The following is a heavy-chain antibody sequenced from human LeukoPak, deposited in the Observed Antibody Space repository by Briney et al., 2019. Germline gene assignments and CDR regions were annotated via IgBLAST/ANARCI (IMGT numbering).Heavy chain of an antibody. CDR1: GFTFSSYG. D-gene: IGHD6-13*01. CDR2: ISYDGSKT. Sequence: GGSLRLSCAASGFTFSSYGMHWVRQAPGKGLEWVTFISYDGSKTYFTNSVKGRFTISRDYSKNTLFLLMNSLRTEDTAVYYCARQHTNSWFFGFDFWGQGTLVTVSS. CDR3: ARQHTNSWFFGFDF. J-gene: IGHJ4*02. V-gene: IGHV3-30*03.